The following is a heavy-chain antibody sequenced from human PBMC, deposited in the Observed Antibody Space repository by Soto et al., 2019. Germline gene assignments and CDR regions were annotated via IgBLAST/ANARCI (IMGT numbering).Heavy chain of an antibody. V-gene: IGHV1-18*01. CDR1: GYTFTSYG. CDR3: ARAPRAAAGTSWFDP. D-gene: IGHD6-13*01. J-gene: IGHJ5*02. Sequence: ASVKVSCKASGYTFTSYGISWVRQAPGQGLEWMGWISAYNGNTNYAQKLQGRVTMTTDTSTSTAYMELRSLRSDDTAVYYCARAPRAAAGTSWFDPWGQGTLVTVSS. CDR2: ISAYNGNT.